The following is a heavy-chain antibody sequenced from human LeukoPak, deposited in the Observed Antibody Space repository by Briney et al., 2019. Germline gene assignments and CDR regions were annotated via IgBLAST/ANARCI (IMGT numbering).Heavy chain of an antibody. CDR2: ISSRSSTI. Sequence: GGSLRLSCAASGFTFSSYSMNWVRQPPGKGLEWVSYISSRSSTIYYADSVKGRFTISRDNAKNSLYLQMNSLRAEDTAVYYCARDGLGYCSSTSCRPFDYWGQGTLVTVSS. V-gene: IGHV3-48*01. J-gene: IGHJ4*02. D-gene: IGHD2-2*01. CDR1: GFTFSSYS. CDR3: ARDGLGYCSSTSCRPFDY.